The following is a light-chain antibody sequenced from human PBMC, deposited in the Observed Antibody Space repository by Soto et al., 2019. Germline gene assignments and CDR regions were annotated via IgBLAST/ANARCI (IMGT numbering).Light chain of an antibody. CDR1: TGAVTSGHY. V-gene: IGLV7-46*01. CDR2: DTT. J-gene: IGLJ2*01. Sequence: QAVVTQEPSLTVSPGGTVTLTCGSSTGAVTSGHYPYWFQQKPGQAPKTLIYDTTNKHSWSPARFSGSLLGGKAALTRSGAQPEDEADYYCLLVYSGTVVFGGGTKVTVL. CDR3: LLVYSGTVV.